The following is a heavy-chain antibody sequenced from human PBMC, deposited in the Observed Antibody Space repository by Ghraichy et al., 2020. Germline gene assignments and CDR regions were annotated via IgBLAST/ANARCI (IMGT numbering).Heavy chain of an antibody. V-gene: IGHV4-34*01. CDR1: GGSFSGYY. CDR3: ARGPKRQLWLRYFDY. CDR2: INHSGST. J-gene: IGHJ4*02. Sequence: SQTLSLTCAVYGGSFSGYYWSWIRQPPGKGLEWIGEINHSGSTNYNPSLKSRVTISVDTSKNQFSLKLSSVTAADTAVYYCARGPKRQLWLRYFDYWGQGTLVTVSS. D-gene: IGHD5-18*01.